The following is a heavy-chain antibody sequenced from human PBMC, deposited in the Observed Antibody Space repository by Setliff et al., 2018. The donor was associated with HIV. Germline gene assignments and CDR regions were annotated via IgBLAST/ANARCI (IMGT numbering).Heavy chain of an antibody. CDR1: GYGFSTYA. Sequence: ASVMVSCKASGYGFSTYAIIWVRQAPGRGLEWMGWISAYDGNTNYAQNLQGRVTMTTDTSTSTAYLELRSLRFDDTAVYYCARGSTAVNYYYYYMDVWGKGTTVTVSS. CDR3: ARGSTAVNYYYYYMDV. CDR2: ISAYDGNT. D-gene: IGHD2-2*01. V-gene: IGHV1-18*01. J-gene: IGHJ6*03.